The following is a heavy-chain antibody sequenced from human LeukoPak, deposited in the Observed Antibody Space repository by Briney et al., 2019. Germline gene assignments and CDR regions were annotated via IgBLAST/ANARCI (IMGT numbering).Heavy chain of an antibody. CDR2: IFHSGHS. V-gene: IGHV4-30-2*01. Sequence: PSQTLSLTCAVSGDSISSGDYSWSWIRQPSGKGLEWIGYIFHSGHSFYNPSLKSRTTISVDKSKTQFSLRLTSVTAADTAVYYCARELWFVNAPGSWFDPWGQGTLVTVSS. J-gene: IGHJ5*02. CDR3: ARELWFVNAPGSWFDP. CDR1: GDSISSGDYS. D-gene: IGHD3-10*01.